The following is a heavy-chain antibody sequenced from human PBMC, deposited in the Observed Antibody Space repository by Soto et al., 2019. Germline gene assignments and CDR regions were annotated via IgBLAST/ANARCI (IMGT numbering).Heavy chain of an antibody. CDR3: ARDQEGSGSHWLGYNYYAMDV. D-gene: IGHD3-10*01. J-gene: IGHJ6*02. CDR1: GFTITDYY. CDR2: ISSVGTTT. Sequence: QVQLVESGGGLVKPGGSLRLSCGASGFTITDYYMSWIRQAPGKGLEWVSHISSVGTTTYYGDSVKGRFSISMDNAKNSLYLQMNSLRAEDTAVYYCARDQEGSGSHWLGYNYYAMDVWGQGTTVTVSS. V-gene: IGHV3-11*01.